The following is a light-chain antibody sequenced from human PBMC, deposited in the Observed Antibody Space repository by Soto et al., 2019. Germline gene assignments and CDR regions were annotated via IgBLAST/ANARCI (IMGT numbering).Light chain of an antibody. CDR3: QQVESYPST. V-gene: IGKV3-11*01. Sequence: EIVLTQSPATLSLSPGERATLSCRASQSVGSYLAWYQQKPGQAPRPLIYGASKRAPGISARFSGSGSGTDFTLTISSLQPEDFATYFCQQVESYPSTFGGGTKVDIK. CDR1: QSVGSY. J-gene: IGKJ4*01. CDR2: GAS.